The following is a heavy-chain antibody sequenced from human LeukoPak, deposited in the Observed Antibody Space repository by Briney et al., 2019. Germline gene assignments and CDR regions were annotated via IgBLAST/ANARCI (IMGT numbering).Heavy chain of an antibody. CDR3: ATIGFWSGPTPTYYMDV. D-gene: IGHD3-3*01. CDR1: GGSFSGYY. CDR2: INHSGST. V-gene: IGHV4-34*01. J-gene: IGHJ6*03. Sequence: PSETLSLTCAVYGGSFSGYYWSWIRQPPGKGLEWIGEINHSGSTNYNPSLKSRVTISVDTSKNQFSLKLSSVTAADTAVYYCATIGFWSGPTPTYYMDVWGKGTTVTVSS.